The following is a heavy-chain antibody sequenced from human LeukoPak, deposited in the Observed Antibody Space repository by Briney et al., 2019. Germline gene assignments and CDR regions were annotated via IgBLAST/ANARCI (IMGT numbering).Heavy chain of an antibody. V-gene: IGHV1-8*01. CDR3: ARAGGSGSYYPYYYYMDV. CDR2: MNPNSGNT. Sequence: ASVKVSCKASGYTFTSYDINWVRQATGQGLEWMGWMNPNSGNTGYAQKFQGRVTMTRNTSISTAYMEMSSLRSEDTALYYCARAGGSGSYYPYYYYMDVWGKGTTVTVSS. J-gene: IGHJ6*03. D-gene: IGHD3-10*01. CDR1: GYTFTSYD.